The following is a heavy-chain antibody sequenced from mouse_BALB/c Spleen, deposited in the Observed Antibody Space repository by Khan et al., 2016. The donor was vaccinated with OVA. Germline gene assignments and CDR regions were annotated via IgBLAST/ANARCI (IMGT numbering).Heavy chain of an antibody. Sequence: QVQLKQSGPGLVAPSQSLSITCTVSGFSLTSDGVYWGRQPPGKGLEWRGVIWAGGSTNYNWALMSRLSISKDNSKSQVFLKINSLQTNDTAMYYCARLEDIWGQGTTLTVSS. CDR3: ARLEDI. V-gene: IGHV2-9*02. CDR1: GFSLTSDG. D-gene: IGHD1-3*01. CDR2: IWAGGST. J-gene: IGHJ2*01.